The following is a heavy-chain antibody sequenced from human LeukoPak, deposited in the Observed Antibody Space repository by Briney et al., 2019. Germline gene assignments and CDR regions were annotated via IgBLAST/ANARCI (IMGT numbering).Heavy chain of an antibody. J-gene: IGHJ4*02. CDR1: GYTLTDYY. D-gene: IGHD1-26*01. V-gene: IGHV1-2*02. CDR3: ARATRGVREPLFDY. CDR2: INPNSGGT. Sequence: ASVKVSCKASGYTLTDYYMHWVRQAPGQGLEWMGWINPNSGGTNYAQKFQGRVTMTRDTSISTAYMELSRLRSDDTAVYYCARATRGVREPLFDYWGQGTLVTVSS.